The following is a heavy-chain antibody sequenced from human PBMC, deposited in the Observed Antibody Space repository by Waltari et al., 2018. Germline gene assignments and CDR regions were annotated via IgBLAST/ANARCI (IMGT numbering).Heavy chain of an antibody. V-gene: IGHV1-2*06. CDR3: ARRGSGYANPYYYYYYMDV. D-gene: IGHD5-12*01. CDR2: INANRCGT. J-gene: IGHJ6*03. CDR1: GYTFTGYY. Sequence: QVQLVQSGAEVKKPGASVKVSCKASGYTFTGYYMHWVRQAPGQGLEWMGRINANRCGTNYAQKFQGRVTMTRDTSISTAYMELSRLRSDDTAVYYCARRGSGYANPYYYYYYMDVWGKGTTVTVSS.